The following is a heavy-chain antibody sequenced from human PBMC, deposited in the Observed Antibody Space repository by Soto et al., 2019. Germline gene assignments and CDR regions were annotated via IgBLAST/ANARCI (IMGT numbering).Heavy chain of an antibody. J-gene: IGHJ4*02. Sequence: LSLTCSVSGGSVGTTDYNWSWIRQPPGKGLEWIGYISDGGTTNYNSSLKSRAIISLDTSKNQFSLRLSSVTAADTAVYYCARDHGYDSSGYYSYFFVYWGQGALVTVSS. CDR3: ARDHGYDSSGYYSYFFVY. D-gene: IGHD3-22*01. CDR1: GGSVGTTDYN. V-gene: IGHV4-30-4*01. CDR2: ISDGGTT.